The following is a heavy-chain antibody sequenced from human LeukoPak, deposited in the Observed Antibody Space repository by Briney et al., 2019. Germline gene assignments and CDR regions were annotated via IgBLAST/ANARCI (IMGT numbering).Heavy chain of an antibody. V-gene: IGHV1-18*01. D-gene: IGHD2-2*01. CDR3: ARIYCSSNSCYGEFDY. J-gene: IGHJ4*02. CDR2: ISAYNGIT. CDR1: GYSFTSYG. Sequence: EASVKVSCKASGYSFTSYGISWVRQAPGQGLEWMGWISAYNGITNYAQKLQGRVTMTTDTSTSTAYMELRSLRSDDTALYYCARIYCSSNSCYGEFDYWAREPWSPSPQ.